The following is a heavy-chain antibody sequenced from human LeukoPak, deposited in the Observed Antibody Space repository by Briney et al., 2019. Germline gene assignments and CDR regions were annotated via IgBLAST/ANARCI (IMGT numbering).Heavy chain of an antibody. CDR2: INPNSGGT. V-gene: IGHV1-2*06. D-gene: IGHD3-10*01. CDR1: GYTFTGYY. J-gene: IGHJ4*02. CDR3: ARVTMDRGVIIPYDY. Sequence: ASVKVSCKASGYTFTGYYMHWVRQAPGQGLEWMGRINPNSGGTNYAQKFQGRVTMTRDTSISTAYMELSRLRSDDTAVYYCARVTMDRGVIIPYDYWGQGTLVTVSS.